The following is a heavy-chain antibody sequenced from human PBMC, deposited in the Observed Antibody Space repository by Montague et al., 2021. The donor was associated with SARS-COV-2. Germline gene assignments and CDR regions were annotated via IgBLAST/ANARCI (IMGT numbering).Heavy chain of an antibody. Sequence: SETLSLTCSVSSGSIISSGYYWGWIRQPPGKELEWIGNIYYSGTTYYNPSLQSRGTISVDTSKKHLSLRLSSVTAADTAVYFCARGMIRGVTTPFDYWGQGSQVTVSS. V-gene: IGHV4-39*02. CDR2: IYYSGTT. CDR3: ARGMIRGVTTPFDY. D-gene: IGHD3-10*01. J-gene: IGHJ4*02. CDR1: SGSIISSGYY.